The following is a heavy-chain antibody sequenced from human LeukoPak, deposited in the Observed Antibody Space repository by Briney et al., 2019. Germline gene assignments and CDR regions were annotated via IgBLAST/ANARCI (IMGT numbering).Heavy chain of an antibody. V-gene: IGHV3-9*01. CDR2: ISWNSGSI. J-gene: IGHJ3*02. CDR1: GFTFDDYA. CDR3: AKGRGYGYLPDAFDI. D-gene: IGHD5-18*01. Sequence: GGSLRLSCAASGFTFDDYAMHWVRQAPGKGLEWVSGISWNSGSIGYADSVKGRFTISRDNSKNTLYLQMNSLRAEDTAVYYCAKGRGYGYLPDAFDIWGQGTMVTVSS.